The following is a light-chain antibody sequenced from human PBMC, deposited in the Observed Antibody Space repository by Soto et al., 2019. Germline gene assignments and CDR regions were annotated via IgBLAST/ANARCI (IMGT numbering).Light chain of an antibody. CDR1: QTVNNN. V-gene: IGKV3-15*01. CDR3: QQYNKWPPLT. J-gene: IGKJ4*01. CDR2: DAS. Sequence: EIVMTQSPATLSVSPGERATLSCRASQTVNNNLAWYQQKPGQAPRLLIYDASTRATGIPARFSGSGSGTEFTLTISSLESEDFAVYYCQQYNKWPPLTFGGGTKVQIK.